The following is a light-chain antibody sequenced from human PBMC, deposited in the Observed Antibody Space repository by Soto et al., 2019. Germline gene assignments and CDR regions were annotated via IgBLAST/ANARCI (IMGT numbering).Light chain of an antibody. Sequence: DIQMTQSPSTLSASVGDRVIITCRASQTVERWMAWYQQKPGKAPKLLISDVSTLERGVPSRFSGSGSATEFTLTISGLQPDDFATYYCQQYNNWPGTFGQGTKVEIK. J-gene: IGKJ2*01. CDR3: QQYNNWPGT. CDR1: QTVERW. CDR2: DVS. V-gene: IGKV1-5*01.